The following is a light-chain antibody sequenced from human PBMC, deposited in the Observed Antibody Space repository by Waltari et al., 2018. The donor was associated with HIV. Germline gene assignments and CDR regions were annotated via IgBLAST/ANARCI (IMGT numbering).Light chain of an antibody. V-gene: IGLV1-51*01. CDR2: DNN. J-gene: IGLJ1*01. CDR1: IPTIGNNY. CDR3: GTWDSSLSVVV. Sequence: SVLTQPPSVSAAPGQKVTNSCPGSIPTIGNNYVSWYQQLPGTAPKLLIYDNNQRPSGIPDRFSGSKSGTSATLGITGLQTGDEADYYCGTWDSSLSVVVFGTGTKVTVL.